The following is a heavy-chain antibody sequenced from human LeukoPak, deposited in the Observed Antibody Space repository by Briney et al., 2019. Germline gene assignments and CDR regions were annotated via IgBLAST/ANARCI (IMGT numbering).Heavy chain of an antibody. V-gene: IGHV4-59*08. Sequence: SETLSLTCTVSGGSISGFYWSRIRQPPGKGLEWIGYIHYSGSTNYNPSLKSRVIISLDTSKNQFSLRLSSVTAADTAVYYCARHARKRLTSNWDFWGQGTLVTVSS. CDR2: IHYSGST. D-gene: IGHD2-21*02. CDR1: GGSISGFY. CDR3: ARHARKRLTSNWDF. J-gene: IGHJ4*02.